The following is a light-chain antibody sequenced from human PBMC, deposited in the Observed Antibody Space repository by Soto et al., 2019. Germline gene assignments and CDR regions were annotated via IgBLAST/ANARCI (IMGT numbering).Light chain of an antibody. CDR3: QHYGAAPIT. Sequence: EIVLTQSPGTLSLSPGERATLSCRASQSVYSNLAWYQQKPGQAPRLLLYGASTRATGIPARFSGSGSGTDFTLTISRLEPADFALYYCQHYGAAPITFGQGTRLEN. J-gene: IGKJ5*01. V-gene: IGKV3-20*01. CDR1: QSVYSN. CDR2: GAS.